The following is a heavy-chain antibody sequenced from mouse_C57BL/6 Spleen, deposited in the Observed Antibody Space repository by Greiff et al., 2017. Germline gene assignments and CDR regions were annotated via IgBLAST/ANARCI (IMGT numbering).Heavy chain of an antibody. CDR2: IWSGGST. CDR1: GFSLTSYG. CDR3: AKKGYGSSYEFAY. Sequence: QVQLQQPGPGLVQPSQSLSITCTVSGFSLTSYGVHWVRQPPGKGLEWLGVIWSGGSTDYNAAFISRLSISKDNSKSQVFFKMNSLQADDTAIYYCAKKGYGSSYEFAYWGQGTLVTVSA. D-gene: IGHD1-1*01. J-gene: IGHJ3*01. V-gene: IGHV2-4*01.